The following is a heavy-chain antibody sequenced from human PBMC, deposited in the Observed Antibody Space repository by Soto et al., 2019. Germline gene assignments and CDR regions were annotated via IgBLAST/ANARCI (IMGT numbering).Heavy chain of an antibody. CDR3: AKGGRGSSWFDY. J-gene: IGHJ4*02. D-gene: IGHD6-13*01. CDR2: ISYDGSNK. V-gene: IGHV3-30*18. Sequence: QVQLVESGGGVVQPGRSLRLSCAASGFTFSSYGMHWVRQAPGKGLEWVAVISYDGSNKYYADSVKGRFTISRDNSKNPLYLQMNSLRAEDTAVYYCAKGGRGSSWFDYWGQGTLVTVSS. CDR1: GFTFSSYG.